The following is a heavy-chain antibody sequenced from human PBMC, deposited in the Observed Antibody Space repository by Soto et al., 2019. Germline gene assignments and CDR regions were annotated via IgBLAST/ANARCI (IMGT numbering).Heavy chain of an antibody. CDR3: ARAYRDYGRYFDL. CDR2: IDYSGTT. CDR1: AGSMSSGGHF. V-gene: IGHV4-31*03. J-gene: IGHJ2*01. D-gene: IGHD4-17*01. Sequence: QVQLQESGPGLVKPSQTLSLTCTVSAGSMSSGGHFWSWIRQNPGKGLEWIAYIDYSGTTYYNPSLKSRVVVTVDTSEKQFSLKLSSVTAADTAVYYCARAYRDYGRYFDLWGRGTLVTVSS.